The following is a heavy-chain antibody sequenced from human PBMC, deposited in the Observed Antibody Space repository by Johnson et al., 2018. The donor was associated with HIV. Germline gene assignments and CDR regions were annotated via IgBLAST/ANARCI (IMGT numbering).Heavy chain of an antibody. CDR1: GFTFSNAW. CDR3: ARSYSSSWFDALDI. D-gene: IGHD6-13*01. CDR2: IKSKTDGGTT. J-gene: IGHJ3*02. V-gene: IGHV3-15*05. Sequence: VQLVESGGGVVRPGGSLRLSCAASGFTFSNAWMSWVRQAPGKGLEWVGRIKSKTDGGTTDYAAPVKGRFTISRDNAKNTLYLQMNSLRAEDTAVYYCARSYSSSWFDALDIWGQGKMVTVSS.